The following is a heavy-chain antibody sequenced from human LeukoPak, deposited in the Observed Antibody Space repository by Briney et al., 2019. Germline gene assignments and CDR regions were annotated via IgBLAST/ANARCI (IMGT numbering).Heavy chain of an antibody. J-gene: IGHJ4*02. D-gene: IGHD5-24*01. CDR2: INHSGST. CDR1: GGSFSGYY. CDR3: ARRQRWLHHFDY. Sequence: SETLSITCAVYGGSFSGYYWSWIRQPPGKGLEWIGEINHSGSTNYNPSLKSRVTISVDTSKNQFSLKLSSVTAADKAVYYCARRQRWLHHFDYWGQGTLVTVSS. V-gene: IGHV4-34*01.